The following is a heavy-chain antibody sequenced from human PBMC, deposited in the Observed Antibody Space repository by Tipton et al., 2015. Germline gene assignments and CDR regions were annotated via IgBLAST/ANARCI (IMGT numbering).Heavy chain of an antibody. D-gene: IGHD3-10*01. V-gene: IGHV3-23*01. CDR2: ISGSGGST. Sequence: SLRLSCAASGFTFSNYAMSWVRQAPGKGLEWVSTISGSGGSTYYADSVKGRFTISRDNSQNTLYLQMNSLRAEDTAVYYCARDRAWAFDIWGQGTMVTVSS. CDR3: ARDRAWAFDI. CDR1: GFTFSNYA. J-gene: IGHJ3*02.